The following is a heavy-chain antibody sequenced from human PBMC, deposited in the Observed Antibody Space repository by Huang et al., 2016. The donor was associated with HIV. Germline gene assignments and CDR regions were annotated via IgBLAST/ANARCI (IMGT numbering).Heavy chain of an antibody. D-gene: IGHD6-19*01. CDR3: ARGDSGWSYDAFNI. Sequence: QVQLVQSGAELKKPGASVRVSCKASGYSLTSYDINWVRLAPGQGPEWRWWINVNNGNTEDAHNFQSRVTMTTDTSTNTAYMELRSLRSDDTAVYYCARGDSGWSYDAFNIWGQGTMVTVSS. V-gene: IGHV1-18*01. CDR1: GYSLTSYD. CDR2: INVNNGNT. J-gene: IGHJ3*02.